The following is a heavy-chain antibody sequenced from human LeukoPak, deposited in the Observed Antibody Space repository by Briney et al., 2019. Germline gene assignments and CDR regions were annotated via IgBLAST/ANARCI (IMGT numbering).Heavy chain of an antibody. D-gene: IGHD3-22*01. Sequence: GGSLRLSCAASAFIFSHYGMHWVRPARGEGLEWVAFIRYDGGHKYYADSVKARYTISRDNSKTTLNLQMISQRPEHRAVYHCAKTKEGYYSSGLSIDYWGQGALVTVSS. CDR1: AFIFSHYG. CDR3: AKTKEGYYSSGLSIDY. CDR2: IRYDGGHK. J-gene: IGHJ4*02. V-gene: IGHV3-30*02.